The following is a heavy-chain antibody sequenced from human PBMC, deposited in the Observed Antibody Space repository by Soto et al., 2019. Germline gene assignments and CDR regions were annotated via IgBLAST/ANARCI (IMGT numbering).Heavy chain of an antibody. D-gene: IGHD3-22*01. Sequence: ASVKVSCKASGGTFSSYAISRVRQAPGQGLEWMGGIIPIFGTANYAQKFQGRVTITADESTSTAYMELSSLRSEDTAVYYCARARLSSSDSSMGGWCDRWGQGSLVTVSS. CDR1: GGTFSSYA. J-gene: IGHJ5*02. CDR2: IIPIFGTA. CDR3: ARARLSSSDSSMGGWCDR. V-gene: IGHV1-69*13.